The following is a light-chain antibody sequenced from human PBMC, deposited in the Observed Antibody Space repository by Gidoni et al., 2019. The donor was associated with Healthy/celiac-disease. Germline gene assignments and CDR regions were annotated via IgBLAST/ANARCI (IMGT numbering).Light chain of an antibody. Sequence: SYELTQPPSVSVSPGPTASIPCSGDKLGDKYACWYQQKPGQSPVLVIYQDSKRPSGIPERFSGSNSGNTATLTISGTQAMDEADYYCQAWDSSTAAYVFGTGTKVTVL. J-gene: IGLJ1*01. V-gene: IGLV3-1*01. CDR1: KLGDKY. CDR2: QDS. CDR3: QAWDSSTAAYV.